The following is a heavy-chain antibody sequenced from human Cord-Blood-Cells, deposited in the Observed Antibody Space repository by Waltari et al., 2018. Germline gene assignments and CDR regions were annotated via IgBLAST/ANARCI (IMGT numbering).Heavy chain of an antibody. V-gene: IGHV1-24*01. J-gene: IGHJ5*02. CDR3: ATVDYGDYVARYSGFDP. CDR2: FDPEDGQT. Sequence: QVQLVQSGAEVKKPGASVKVSCKVSGYTLTELSMHWVRQAPGKGLEWMGGFDPEDGQTIYAQKCQGRVTMTEDTATATAYMELSSLRSEDTAVYYCATVDYGDYVARYSGFDPWGQGTLVTVSS. CDR1: GYTLTELS. D-gene: IGHD4-17*01.